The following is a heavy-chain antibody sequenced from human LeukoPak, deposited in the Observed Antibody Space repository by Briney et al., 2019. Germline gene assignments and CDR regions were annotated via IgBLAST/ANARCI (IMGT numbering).Heavy chain of an antibody. CDR2: INHSGST. CDR1: GGSFSGYY. Sequence: SETLSLTCAVYGGSFSGYYWSWIRQPPGRGLEWIGEINHSGSTNYNPSLKSRVTISVDTSKNQFSLKLSSVTAADTAVYYCAEGYSSGWYLGYWGQGTLVTVSS. CDR3: AEGYSSGWYLGY. J-gene: IGHJ4*02. D-gene: IGHD6-19*01. V-gene: IGHV4-34*01.